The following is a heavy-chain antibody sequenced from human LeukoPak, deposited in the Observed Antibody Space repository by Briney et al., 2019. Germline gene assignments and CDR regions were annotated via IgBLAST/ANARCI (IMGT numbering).Heavy chain of an antibody. V-gene: IGHV4-59*08. Sequence: KPSETLSLTCTVSGGSISGYYWSWIRQPPGQGLEWIGYIYYRGGTDYNPSLKSRVTISVDTSKNQFSLRLSSVTAADTAVYYCARHTLRGDGGDFDYWGQGTLVTVSS. CDR1: GGSISGYY. D-gene: IGHD3-10*01. J-gene: IGHJ4*02. CDR3: ARHTLRGDGGDFDY. CDR2: IYYRGGT.